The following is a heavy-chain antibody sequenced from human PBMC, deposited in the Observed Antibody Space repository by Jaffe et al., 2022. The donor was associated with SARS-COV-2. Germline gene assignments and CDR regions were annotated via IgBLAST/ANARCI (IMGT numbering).Heavy chain of an antibody. Sequence: EVQLLESGGGLVQPGGSLRLSCAASGFTFSSYAMSWVRQAPGKGLEWVSAISGSGGSTYYADSVKGRFTISRDNSKNTLYLQMNSLRAEDTAVYYCAKFGLGYSYGYQAYYYYGMDVWGQGTTVTVSS. J-gene: IGHJ6*02. V-gene: IGHV3-23*01. CDR3: AKFGLGYSYGYQAYYYYGMDV. D-gene: IGHD5-18*01. CDR2: ISGSGGST. CDR1: GFTFSSYA.